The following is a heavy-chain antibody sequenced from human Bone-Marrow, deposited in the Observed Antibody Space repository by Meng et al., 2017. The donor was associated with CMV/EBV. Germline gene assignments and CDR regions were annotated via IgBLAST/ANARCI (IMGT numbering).Heavy chain of an antibody. D-gene: IGHD1-1*01. J-gene: IGHJ4*02. CDR1: GYTFTSYG. Sequence: ASVKVSCKASGYTFTSYGISWVRQAPGQGLEWMGWIKPDSGATNYAQTFRGRVTLTTDSSISTAYMDLIRLTSDDTAVYYCARDHNWGPDHWGQGTLVNVYS. CDR2: IKPDSGAT. V-gene: IGHV1-2*02. CDR3: ARDHNWGPDH.